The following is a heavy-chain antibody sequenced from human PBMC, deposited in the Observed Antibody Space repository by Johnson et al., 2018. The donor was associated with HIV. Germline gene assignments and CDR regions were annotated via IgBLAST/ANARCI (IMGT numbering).Heavy chain of an antibody. Sequence: QVQLVESGGGLVQPGGSLRLSCAASGFTFSSYAMHWVRQAPGTGLEWVAVLSYDGSNKYYADSVKGRFTIPRDNAKNSLYLQMIGLRAEDTSVYYCARAPYNWNLGLYGGAFDIWGQGTMVTVSS. CDR3: ARAPYNWNLGLYGGAFDI. V-gene: IGHV3-30*04. CDR2: LSYDGSNK. D-gene: IGHD1-20*01. CDR1: GFTFSSYA. J-gene: IGHJ3*02.